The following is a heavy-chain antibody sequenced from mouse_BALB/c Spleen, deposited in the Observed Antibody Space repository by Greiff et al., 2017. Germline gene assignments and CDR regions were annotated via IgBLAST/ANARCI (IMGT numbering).Heavy chain of an antibody. V-gene: IGHV5-9*03. Sequence: EVQRVESGGGLVKPGGSLKLSCAASGFTFSSYTMSWVRQTPEKRLEWVATISSGGGNTYYPDSVKGRFTISRDNAKNNLYLQMSSLRSEDTALYYRARFGKGYAMDYWGQGTSVTVSS. CDR2: ISSGGGNT. CDR3: ARFGKGYAMDY. J-gene: IGHJ4*01. D-gene: IGHD2-1*01. CDR1: GFTFSSYT.